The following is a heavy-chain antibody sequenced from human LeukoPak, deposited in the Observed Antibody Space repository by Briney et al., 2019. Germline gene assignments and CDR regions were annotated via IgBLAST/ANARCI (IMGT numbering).Heavy chain of an antibody. CDR3: ARVPNWNYPSFDY. Sequence: SETLSLTCTVSGGSIKNYYWSWIRQPPGKGLEWIGSVFYSGSTYYNPSLKSRVTISVDTSKNQFSLKLSSVTAADTAVYYCARVPNWNYPSFDYWGQGILVTVSS. CDR1: GGSIKNYY. V-gene: IGHV4-59*05. J-gene: IGHJ4*02. D-gene: IGHD1-7*01. CDR2: VFYSGST.